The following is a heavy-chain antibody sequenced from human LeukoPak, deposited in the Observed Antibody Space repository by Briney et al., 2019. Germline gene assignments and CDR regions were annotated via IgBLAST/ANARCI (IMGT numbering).Heavy chain of an antibody. D-gene: IGHD3-16*01. J-gene: IGHJ4*02. CDR1: GFTFSSYA. Sequence: RSGGSLRLSCAASGFTFSSYAMNWVRQAPGKGLQWVSAISGSGVTTYYADSVKGRFTISRDNSKNTLYLQMNSLRAEDTAVYYCANIMMGYFDYWGQGTLVTVSS. V-gene: IGHV3-23*01. CDR2: ISGSGVTT. CDR3: ANIMMGYFDY.